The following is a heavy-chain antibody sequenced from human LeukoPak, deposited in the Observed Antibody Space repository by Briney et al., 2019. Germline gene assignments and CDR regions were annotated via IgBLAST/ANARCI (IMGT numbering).Heavy chain of an antibody. Sequence: SETLSLTCTVSGGSISSYYWSWIRQPPGKGLEWIGYIYYSGSTNYNPSLKSRVTISVDTPKNQFSLKLSSVTAADTAVYYCARVSYGYYYYYMDVWGKGTTVTVSS. J-gene: IGHJ6*03. D-gene: IGHD3-10*01. V-gene: IGHV4-59*01. CDR3: ARVSYGYYYYYMDV. CDR1: GGSISSYY. CDR2: IYYSGST.